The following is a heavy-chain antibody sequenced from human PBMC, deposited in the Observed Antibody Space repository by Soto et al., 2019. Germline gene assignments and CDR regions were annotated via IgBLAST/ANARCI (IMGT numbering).Heavy chain of an antibody. CDR2: IYHSGST. J-gene: IGHJ6*02. CDR3: ARVPTMVRGVHGMDV. CDR1: GGSISSGGYS. Sequence: QLQLQESGSGLVKPSQTLSLTCAVSGGSISSGGYSWSWIRQPPGKGLEWIGYIYHSGSTYYNPSLKSRVTISVDRSKNQFSLKLSSVTAADTAVYYCARVPTMVRGVHGMDVWGQGTTVTVSS. D-gene: IGHD3-10*01. V-gene: IGHV4-30-2*01.